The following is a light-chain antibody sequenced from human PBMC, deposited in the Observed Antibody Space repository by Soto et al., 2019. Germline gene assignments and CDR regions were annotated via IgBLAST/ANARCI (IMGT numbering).Light chain of an antibody. V-gene: IGLV1-44*01. Sequence: QSVLTQPPSASGTPGQRVTISSSGSTSSIGTNTVNWYRQVPGTAPTLLIYTDHQRPAGVPDRFSGSKSGTSASLAISWLQSEDEADYYCAAWDGSLNVVLFGGGTKLTVL. J-gene: IGLJ2*01. CDR2: TDH. CDR3: AAWDGSLNVVL. CDR1: TSSIGTNT.